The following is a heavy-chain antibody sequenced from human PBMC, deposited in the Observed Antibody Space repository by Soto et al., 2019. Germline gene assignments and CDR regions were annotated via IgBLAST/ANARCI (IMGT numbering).Heavy chain of an antibody. CDR2: ISGSGGST. CDR3: AKGYDFWSGYILDAFDI. V-gene: IGHV3-23*01. D-gene: IGHD3-3*01. CDR1: GFTFSSYA. Sequence: GGSLRLSCAASGFTFSSYAMSWVRQAPGKGLEWVSAISGSGGSTYYADSVKGRFTISRDNSKNTLYLQMNRLRAEDTAVYYCAKGYDFWSGYILDAFDIWGQGTMVTVSS. J-gene: IGHJ3*02.